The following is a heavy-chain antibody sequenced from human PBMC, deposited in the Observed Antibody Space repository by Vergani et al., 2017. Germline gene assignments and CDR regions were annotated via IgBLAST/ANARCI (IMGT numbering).Heavy chain of an antibody. D-gene: IGHD3-9*01. CDR2: MSSGDSI. CDR1: GFTFSDHY. CDR3: ATETDTGSSVSYNYYAMDV. Sequence: QVQLVESGGGLVKPGGSLRLSCAASGFTFSDHYMSWVRQAPGKGLEWISYMSSGDSIYYADSVKGRFTVSRDNTKNTLYLQMNSLRAEDTAVYDCATETDTGSSVSYNYYAMDVWGQGTTVSVSS. J-gene: IGHJ6*02. V-gene: IGHV3-11*04.